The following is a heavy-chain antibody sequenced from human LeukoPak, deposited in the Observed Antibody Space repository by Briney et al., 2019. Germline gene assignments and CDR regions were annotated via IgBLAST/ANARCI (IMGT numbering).Heavy chain of an antibody. V-gene: IGHV3-30-3*01. D-gene: IGHD1-1*01. CDR2: ISYDGSNK. CDR1: GFTFSSYA. Sequence: GGSLRLSCAASGFTFSSYAMHWVRQAPGKGLEWVAVISYDGSNKYYADSVKGRFTISRDNSKNTLYLQMNSLRVKDTAVYYCARDPLHWNDGVDDSFDIWGQGTMVTVSS. J-gene: IGHJ3*02. CDR3: ARDPLHWNDGVDDSFDI.